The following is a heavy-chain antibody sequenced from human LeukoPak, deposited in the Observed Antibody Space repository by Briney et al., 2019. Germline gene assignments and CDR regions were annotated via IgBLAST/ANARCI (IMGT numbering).Heavy chain of an antibody. J-gene: IGHJ6*02. Sequence: SETLSLTCTVSGGSISSYYWSRIRQPPGKGLEWIGYIYYSGSTNYNPSLKSRVTISVDTSKNQFSLKLSSVTAADTAVYYCAREVWDYGMDVWGQGTTVTVSS. CDR2: IYYSGST. D-gene: IGHD3-16*01. CDR1: GGSISSYY. V-gene: IGHV4-59*01. CDR3: AREVWDYGMDV.